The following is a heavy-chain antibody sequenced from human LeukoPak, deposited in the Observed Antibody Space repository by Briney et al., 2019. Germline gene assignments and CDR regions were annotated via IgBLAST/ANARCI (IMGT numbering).Heavy chain of an antibody. J-gene: IGHJ4*02. Sequence: SETLSLTCAVSGGSISSYYWSWIRQPPGKGLEWIGYIYYSGSTNYNPSLKSRVTISVDTSKNQFSLKLSSVTAADTAVYYCSRESGAFCPFGYWGQGTLVIVPS. CDR1: GGSISSYY. V-gene: IGHV4-59*12. CDR2: IYYSGST. D-gene: IGHD1-26*01. CDR3: SRESGAFCPFGY.